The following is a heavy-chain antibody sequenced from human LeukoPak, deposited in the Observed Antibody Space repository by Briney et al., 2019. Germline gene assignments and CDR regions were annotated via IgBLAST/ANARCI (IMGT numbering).Heavy chain of an antibody. CDR2: IASSGTTI. V-gene: IGHV3-11*01. CDR1: GFTFSDYY. Sequence: GGSLRLSCAASGFTFSDYYMSWIRQAPGKGLEWISYIASSGTTINYADSVKGRCTISRDNARNSLFLQMNNLRAEDTAVYYCARLVPAFLGRASDIWGRGTMVTVSS. D-gene: IGHD2-2*01. J-gene: IGHJ3*02. CDR3: ARLVPAFLGRASDI.